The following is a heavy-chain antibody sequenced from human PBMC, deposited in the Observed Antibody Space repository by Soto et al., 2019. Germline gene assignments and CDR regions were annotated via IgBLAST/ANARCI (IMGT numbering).Heavy chain of an antibody. Sequence: SETLSLTCAVYGGSFSGYYWRWIRQSPGKGLEWIGEVNPTGSTKYNPSLKSRVTISVDTSKNQFSLNLNSVTAADTALYYCARSREQWLVDAFDIWGQGTMVTVSS. V-gene: IGHV4-34*01. CDR1: GGSFSGYY. J-gene: IGHJ3*02. CDR2: VNPTGST. D-gene: IGHD6-19*01. CDR3: ARSREQWLVDAFDI.